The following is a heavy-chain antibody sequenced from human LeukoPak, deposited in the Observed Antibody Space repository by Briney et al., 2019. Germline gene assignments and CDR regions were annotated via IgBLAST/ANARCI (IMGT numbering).Heavy chain of an antibody. CDR2: INPNSGDT. CDR3: ARGPYYYDSSGYISN. V-gene: IGHV1-2*06. D-gene: IGHD3-22*01. J-gene: IGHJ4*02. Sequence: ASVKVSCKASGYTFTGYYMHWVRQAPGQGLEWMGRINPNSGDTNYAQKFQGRVTMTRDTSISTAYMELSRLRSDDTAVYYCARGPYYYDSSGYISNWGQGTLVTVSS. CDR1: GYTFTGYY.